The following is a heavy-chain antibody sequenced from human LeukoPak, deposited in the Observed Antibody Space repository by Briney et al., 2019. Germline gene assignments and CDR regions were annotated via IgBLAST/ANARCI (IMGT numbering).Heavy chain of an antibody. D-gene: IGHD2-2*01. J-gene: IGHJ6*03. CDR3: ARYIVVVPAAPTHNYYYYMDV. CDR2: IVVGSGHT. V-gene: IGHV1-58*01. CDR1: GFTFIRSA. Sequence: SVKVSCKASGFTFIRSAAQWVRQARGQRLEWIGWIVVGSGHTKYAQRLQERVTITWDMSTGTTDMELSNLRSEDTAVYYCARYIVVVPAAPTHNYYYYMDVWGKGTTVTVSS.